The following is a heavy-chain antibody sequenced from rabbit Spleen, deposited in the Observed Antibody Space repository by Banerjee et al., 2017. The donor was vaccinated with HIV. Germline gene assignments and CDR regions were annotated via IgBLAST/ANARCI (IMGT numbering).Heavy chain of an antibody. CDR3: AREDVGGSVSL. CDR1: GFTISGYW. Sequence: QLVESGGDLVKPEGSLTLSCKAFGFTISGYWMNWVRQAPGKGLEWIGIIYPITETTYYANWVNGRFTISSDNAQNTVDLQMNSLTAADTATYFCAREDVGGSVSLWGPGTLVTVS. J-gene: IGHJ6*01. D-gene: IGHD1-1*01. V-gene: IGHV1S7*01. CDR2: IYPITETT.